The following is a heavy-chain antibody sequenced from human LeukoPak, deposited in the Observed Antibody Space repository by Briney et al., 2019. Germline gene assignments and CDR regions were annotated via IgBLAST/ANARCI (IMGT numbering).Heavy chain of an antibody. Sequence: GGSLRLSCAASGFTFPNHWMHWVRQAPGKGLVWVSHIDSDGSSTTYGDPAKGRFTVSRDNAKNTVYLQMNSLRAEDTAVYYCTRGTAVVAGIDFWGHGTLVTVSS. CDR2: IDSDGSST. J-gene: IGHJ4*01. D-gene: IGHD6-19*01. CDR3: TRGTAVVAGIDF. CDR1: GFTFPNHW. V-gene: IGHV3-74*03.